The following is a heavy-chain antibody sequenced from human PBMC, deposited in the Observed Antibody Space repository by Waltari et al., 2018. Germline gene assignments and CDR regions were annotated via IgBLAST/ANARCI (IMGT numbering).Heavy chain of an antibody. J-gene: IGHJ4*02. Sequence: EVQLVESGGGFVQPGGSLRPSCLGPGFTFGVFSMHWIRQAPGKGLEWVAYISASRAAIYYAESVKGRFTISRDNAKNSLFLQMTNLGVEDTAVYYCATEPAPGAGINYWGQGILVTVSS. CDR3: ATEPAPGAGINY. D-gene: IGHD6-19*01. CDR2: ISASRAAI. CDR1: GFTFGVFS. V-gene: IGHV3-48*01.